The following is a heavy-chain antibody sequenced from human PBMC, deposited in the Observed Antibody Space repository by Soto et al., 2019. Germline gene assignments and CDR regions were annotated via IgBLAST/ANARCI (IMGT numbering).Heavy chain of an antibody. J-gene: IGHJ3*02. Sequence: QVQLVQSGAEVKKPGSSVKVSCKASGGTFSSYTISWVRQAPGQGLEWMGRIIPILGIANYAQKFQGRVTIAENKSTSTAYMELSSLRSEDTAVYYCARSYGSGSYDAFDIWGQGTMVTVSS. CDR3: ARSYGSGSYDAFDI. CDR2: IIPILGIA. D-gene: IGHD3-10*01. V-gene: IGHV1-69*02. CDR1: GGTFSSYT.